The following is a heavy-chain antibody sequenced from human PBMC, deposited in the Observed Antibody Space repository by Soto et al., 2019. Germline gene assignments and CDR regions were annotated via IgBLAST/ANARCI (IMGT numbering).Heavy chain of an antibody. CDR3: AKDRGFGEYLFDS. D-gene: IGHD3-10*01. Sequence: QVQLVESGGAVVQPGTSLRLSGAASGVAFSTYGVHWVRQAPGKGLEWVAILSYDGHNEYYTDSVKGRFTISRDTSRNTLYLQMDRLSADDTAMYYCAKDRGFGEYLFDSWGQGTLVTVSS. CDR1: GVAFSTYG. CDR2: LSYDGHNE. J-gene: IGHJ4*02. V-gene: IGHV3-30*18.